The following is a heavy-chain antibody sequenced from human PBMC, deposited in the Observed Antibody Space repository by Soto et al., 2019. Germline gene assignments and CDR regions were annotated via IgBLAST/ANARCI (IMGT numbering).Heavy chain of an antibody. V-gene: IGHV4-59*01. J-gene: IGHJ6*03. CDR1: GDCISRSY. CDR2: IDDTGST. Sequence: SETLSLICTVSGDCISRSYWNWIRQAPGKGLEWIGYIDDTGSTNYNPSLKSRVTLSVDPSNNQYSLKLSSVTAADTAVYYCARGVLEWLLRDSYYYYMDVWGKGTTVTVSS. D-gene: IGHD3-3*01. CDR3: ARGVLEWLLRDSYYYYMDV.